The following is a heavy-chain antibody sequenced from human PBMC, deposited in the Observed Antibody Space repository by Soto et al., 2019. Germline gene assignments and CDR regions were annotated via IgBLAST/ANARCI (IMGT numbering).Heavy chain of an antibody. J-gene: IGHJ6*02. D-gene: IGHD3-9*01. V-gene: IGHV3-23*01. Sequence: EVEVLESGGGLQQPGGSLRLSCVASGFTLNAHAMTWVRQGPGVGLEWTSSISGDGKSTYYAGSVKGRFTVSRDNSKNTLTLEMNSLRVEDTATYYCVKDWTGNKCPCLDVWGQGTTVTVSS. CDR1: GFTLNAHA. CDR3: VKDWTGNKCPCLDV. CDR2: ISGDGKST.